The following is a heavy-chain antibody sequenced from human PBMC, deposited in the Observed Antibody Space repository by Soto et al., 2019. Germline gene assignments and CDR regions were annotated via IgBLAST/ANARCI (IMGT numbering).Heavy chain of an antibody. CDR1: GYTFTSYY. CDR3: ARDEHYDFWSGSYTKKRRYYYYGMDV. J-gene: IGHJ6*02. V-gene: IGHV1-46*01. CDR2: INPSGGST. D-gene: IGHD3-3*01. Sequence: GASVKVSCKASGYTFTSYYMHWVRQAPGQGLEWMGIINPSGGSTSYAQKFQGRVTMTRDTSTSTVYMELSSLRSEDTAVYYCARDEHYDFWSGSYTKKRRYYYYGMDVWGQGTTVTVSS.